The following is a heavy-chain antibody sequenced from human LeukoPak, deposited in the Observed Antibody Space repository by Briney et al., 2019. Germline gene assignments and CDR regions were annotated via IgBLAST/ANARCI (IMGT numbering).Heavy chain of an antibody. CDR1: GFTFSSYA. CDR2: ISGSGGST. J-gene: IGHJ4*02. Sequence: GGSLRLSCAASGFTFSSYAMSWVRQAPGKGLEWVSAISGSGGSTYYADSVKGRFTISRDSSKNTLYLQMNSLRAEDTAVYYCASPVIAVAGQYGDYWGQGTLVTVSS. V-gene: IGHV3-23*01. CDR3: ASPVIAVAGQYGDY. D-gene: IGHD6-19*01.